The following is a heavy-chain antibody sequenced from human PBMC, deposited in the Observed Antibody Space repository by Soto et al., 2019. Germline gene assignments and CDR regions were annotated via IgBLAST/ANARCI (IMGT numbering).Heavy chain of an antibody. J-gene: IGHJ4*02. CDR1: GYTFTSYD. V-gene: IGHV1-8*01. CDR2: MNPNSGNT. Sequence: XVKVSGKASGYTFTSYDINWVRQATGQGLEWMGWMNPNSGNTGYAQKFQGRVTMTRNTSISTAYMELSSLRSEDTAVYYCARERTVAGNDYWGQGTLVTVSS. CDR3: ARERTVAGNDY. D-gene: IGHD6-19*01.